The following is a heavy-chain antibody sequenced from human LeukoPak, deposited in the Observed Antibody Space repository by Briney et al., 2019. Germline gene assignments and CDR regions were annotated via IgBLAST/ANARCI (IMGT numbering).Heavy chain of an antibody. CDR2: ISYDGSNK. Sequence: GGSLRLSCAASGFTFSSYAMHWVRQAPGKGLEWVAVISYDGSNKYYADSVKGRFTISRDNSKNTLYLQMNSLRAEDTAVYYCAKGGFIAAPFDYWGQGTLVTVSS. J-gene: IGHJ4*02. V-gene: IGHV3-30*18. D-gene: IGHD6-13*01. CDR1: GFTFSSYA. CDR3: AKGGFIAAPFDY.